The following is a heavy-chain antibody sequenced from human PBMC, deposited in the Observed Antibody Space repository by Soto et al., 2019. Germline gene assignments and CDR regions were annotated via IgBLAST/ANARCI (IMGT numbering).Heavy chain of an antibody. V-gene: IGHV4-4*02. D-gene: IGHD6-13*01. CDR3: ARVGYRSSWYRFSGPPYFDY. J-gene: IGHJ4*02. CDR1: GGSISSSNW. Sequence: PSETLSLTCAVSGGSISSSNWWSWVRQPPGKGLEWIGEIYHSGSTNYNPSLKSRVTISVDKSKNQFSLKLSSVTAADTAVYYCARVGYRSSWYRFSGPPYFDYWGQGTMVTVYS. CDR2: IYHSGST.